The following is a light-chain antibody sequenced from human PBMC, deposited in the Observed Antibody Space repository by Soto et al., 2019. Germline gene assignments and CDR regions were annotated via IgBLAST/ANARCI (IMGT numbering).Light chain of an antibody. CDR2: DAS. CDR3: QQRTNWLT. Sequence: EIVLTQSPATLSLSPGERATLSCRASQSVSSYLAWYQQNPGQAPRLFIYDASNRATGIPARFSGSGSGTDFTLTISSLEPEDFAVYYCQQRTNWLTFGGGTKVDIK. J-gene: IGKJ4*01. CDR1: QSVSSY. V-gene: IGKV3-11*01.